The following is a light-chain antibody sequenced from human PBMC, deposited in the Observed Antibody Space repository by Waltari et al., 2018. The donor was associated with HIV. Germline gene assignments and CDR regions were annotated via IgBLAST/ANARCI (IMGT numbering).Light chain of an antibody. V-gene: IGLV2-8*01. CDR1: SSDVGSYNY. CDR2: EVN. J-gene: IGLJ2*01. CDR3: SSFAGVKKLV. Sequence: QSALTQPPSASGSPGQSITLSCTGSSSDVGSYNYVSWYQQHPGKAPKLIIYEVNTRPSGVPDRFSGSKSGNTASLTVSGLQAEDEAQYYCSSFAGVKKLVFGGGTKLTVL.